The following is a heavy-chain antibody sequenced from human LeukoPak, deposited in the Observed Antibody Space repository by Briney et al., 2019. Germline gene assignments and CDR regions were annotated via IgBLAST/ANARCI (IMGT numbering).Heavy chain of an antibody. D-gene: IGHD4-17*01. V-gene: IGHV3-23*01. Sequence: GGSLRLSCAASGFTFSSYAMSWVRQAPGKGLEWVSAISGSGGSTYYADSVKGRFTISRDNSKNTLYLQMNSPRAEDTAVYYCAKDRPATVTTFYFDYWGQGTLVTVSS. CDR2: ISGSGGST. CDR1: GFTFSSYA. CDR3: AKDRPATVTTFYFDY. J-gene: IGHJ4*02.